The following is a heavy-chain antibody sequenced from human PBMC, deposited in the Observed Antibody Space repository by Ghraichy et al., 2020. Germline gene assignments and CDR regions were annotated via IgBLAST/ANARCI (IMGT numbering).Heavy chain of an antibody. V-gene: IGHV3-15*01. CDR3: TTSNMYYDFWGGFEGPWDV. CDR2: IKSKTDGGST. CDR1: GFTFSNAW. Sequence: GGSLRLSCAASGFTFSNAWMSWVRQAPGKGLEWVGRIKSKTDGGSTDYAAPVQGSFTISRDDSKNTLYLQMNSLKTEDTAVYYCTTSNMYYDFWGGFEGPWDVWGQGTTVTVSS. J-gene: IGHJ6*02. D-gene: IGHD3-3*01.